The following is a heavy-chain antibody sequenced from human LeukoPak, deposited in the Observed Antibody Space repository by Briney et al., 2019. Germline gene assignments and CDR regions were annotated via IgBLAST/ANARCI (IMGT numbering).Heavy chain of an antibody. Sequence: GGSLRLSCVASGFSFSSYGMHWVRQAPGKGLEWVAIIWSDGTTTYYVGSVKGRFTISRDNSKSTLYLQMNSLRAEDTAVYYCARDAATSVGMPHYWGQGTVVTVSS. CDR2: IWSDGTTT. CDR3: ARDAATSVGMPHY. J-gene: IGHJ4*02. CDR1: GFSFSSYG. V-gene: IGHV3-33*01. D-gene: IGHD2-2*01.